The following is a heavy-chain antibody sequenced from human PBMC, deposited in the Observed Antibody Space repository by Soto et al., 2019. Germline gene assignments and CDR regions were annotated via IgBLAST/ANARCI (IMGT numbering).Heavy chain of an antibody. CDR2: ISYDGSNK. CDR1: GFTFSSYG. CDR3: AKGPYSSAVGSYYYYGMDV. D-gene: IGHD6-19*01. Sequence: GGSLRLSCAASGFTFSSYGMHWVRQAPGKGLEWVAVISYDGSNKYYADSVKGRFTISRDNSKNTLYLQMNSLRAEDTAVYYCAKGPYSSAVGSYYYYGMDVWGQGTTVTVSS. V-gene: IGHV3-30*18. J-gene: IGHJ6*02.